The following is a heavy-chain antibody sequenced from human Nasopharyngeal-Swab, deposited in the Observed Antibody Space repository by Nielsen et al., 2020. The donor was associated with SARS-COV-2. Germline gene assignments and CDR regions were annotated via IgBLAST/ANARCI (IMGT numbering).Heavy chain of an antibody. CDR2: ISGGNSDS. CDR1: GFAFSDSY. Sequence: GESLKISCVASGFAFSDSYMSWIRQDPEKGLEWLSYISGGNSDSNYADSVKGRFTISRDNTKNALYLQMNSLRAEDTAVYYCVKNSGRDGGYWGQGTLVTVSS. CDR3: VKNSGRDGGY. J-gene: IGHJ4*02. V-gene: IGHV3-11*03. D-gene: IGHD1-1*01.